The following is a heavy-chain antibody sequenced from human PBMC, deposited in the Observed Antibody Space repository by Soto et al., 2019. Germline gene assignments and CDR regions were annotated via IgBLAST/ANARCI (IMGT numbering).Heavy chain of an antibody. CDR3: ARVGEQQLAFDY. Sequence: TLSLTCAISGDSVSSNSAAWNWIRQPPSRGLEWLGRTYYRSKWYNDYAVSVKSRITINPDTSKNQFSLQLNSVTPEDTAVYYCARVGEQQLAFDYWGQGTLVTVAS. D-gene: IGHD6-13*01. J-gene: IGHJ4*02. CDR2: TYYRSKWYN. CDR1: GDSVSSNSAA. V-gene: IGHV6-1*01.